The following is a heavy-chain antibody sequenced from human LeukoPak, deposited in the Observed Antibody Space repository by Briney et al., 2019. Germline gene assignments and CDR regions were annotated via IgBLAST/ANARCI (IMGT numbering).Heavy chain of an antibody. CDR3: ARDRVVGSSGWNYYYYYGMDV. Sequence: ASVKVSCKASGYTFTSYGISWVRQAPGQGLEWMGLISAYNGNTNYAQELQGSVTMSTDTSTSTAYMELRSLRSDDTAVYYCARDRVVGSSGWNYYYYYGMDVWGQGTTVTVSS. J-gene: IGHJ6*02. CDR1: GYTFTSYG. D-gene: IGHD6-19*01. CDR2: ISAYNGNT. V-gene: IGHV1-18*01.